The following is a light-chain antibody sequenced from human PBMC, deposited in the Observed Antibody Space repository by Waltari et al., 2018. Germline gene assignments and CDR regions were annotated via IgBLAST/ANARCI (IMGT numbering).Light chain of an antibody. CDR3: SSRELSGHVV. Sequence: SSGLTPHPAVPVALDQTVRTIFQGETLRTYYDHWCRQNPGQPPELVIYGTNNRPSWIPDRFSASSSGNTASLIITGAQAEDEADYYCSSRELSGHVVFGGGTRLTVL. CDR2: GTN. J-gene: IGLJ2*01. V-gene: IGLV3-19*01. CDR1: TLRTYY.